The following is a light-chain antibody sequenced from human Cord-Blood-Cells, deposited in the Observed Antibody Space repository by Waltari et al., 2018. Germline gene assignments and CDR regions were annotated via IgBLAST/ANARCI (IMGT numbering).Light chain of an antibody. J-gene: IGLJ3*02. CDR2: YKSDSDK. CDR3: MIWHSSAWV. CDR1: SGINVGTYR. V-gene: IGLV5-45*01. Sequence: QAVLTQPASLSASPGASASLTCTLRSGINVGTYRIYWYQQKPGSPPQYLLRYKSDSDKQQGSGGPSRFSGSKDASANGGILLISGLQSADEADYYCMIWHSSAWVFGGGTKLTVL.